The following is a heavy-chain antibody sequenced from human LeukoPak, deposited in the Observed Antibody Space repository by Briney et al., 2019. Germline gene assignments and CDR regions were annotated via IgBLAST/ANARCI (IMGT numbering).Heavy chain of an antibody. CDR2: IYYSGST. D-gene: IGHD6-19*01. CDR3: ARRRGIAVAYDY. V-gene: IGHV4-59*08. CDR1: GGSISSYY. J-gene: IGHJ4*02. Sequence: SETLSLTCTVSGGSISSYYWSWIRQPPGKGLEWIGYIYYSGSTNYNPSFKSRVTISVDTSKNQFSLKLSSVTAADTAVYYCARRRGIAVAYDYWGQGTLVTVSS.